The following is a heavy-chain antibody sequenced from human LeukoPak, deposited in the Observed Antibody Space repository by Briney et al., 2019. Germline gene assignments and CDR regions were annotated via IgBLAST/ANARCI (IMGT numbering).Heavy chain of an antibody. CDR1: SGSIRSSSYY. D-gene: IGHD4-17*01. CDR2: IYYSGST. J-gene: IGHJ4*02. V-gene: IGHV4-39*01. Sequence: SETLSLTYTVSSGSIRSSSYYWGWIRQPPGKGLEWIGSIYYSGSTYYNPSLKSRVTISVDTSKNQFSLKLGSVTAADTAVYYCASPTTMTTAIEYWGQGTLVTVSS. CDR3: ASPTTMTTAIEY.